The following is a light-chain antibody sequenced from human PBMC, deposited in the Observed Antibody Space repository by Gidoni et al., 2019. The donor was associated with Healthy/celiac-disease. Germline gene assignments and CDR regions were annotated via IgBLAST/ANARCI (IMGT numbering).Light chain of an antibody. Sequence: DIVMPQYPATLSVSPGERATLSCRASQSVSSNLAWYQQKPGQAPRLLIYGASTRATGIPARFSGSGSGTEFTLTISSLQSEDFAVYYCQQYNNWPPLTFXGXTKVXIK. J-gene: IGKJ4*01. CDR1: QSVSSN. CDR3: QQYNNWPPLT. CDR2: GAS. V-gene: IGKV3-15*01.